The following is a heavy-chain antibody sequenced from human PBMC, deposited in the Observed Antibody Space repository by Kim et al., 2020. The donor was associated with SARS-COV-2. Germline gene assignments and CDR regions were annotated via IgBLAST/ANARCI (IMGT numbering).Heavy chain of an antibody. CDR3: ARDPYGGNSGTYFDY. J-gene: IGHJ4*02. V-gene: IGHV4-31*03. CDR2: IYYSGST. Sequence: SETLSLTCTVSGGSISSGGYYWSWIRQHPGKGLEWIGYIYYSGSTYYNPSLKSRVTISVDTSKNQFSLKLSSVTAADTAVYYCARDPYGGNSGTYFDYWGQGTLVTVSS. D-gene: IGHD4-17*01. CDR1: GGSISSGGYY.